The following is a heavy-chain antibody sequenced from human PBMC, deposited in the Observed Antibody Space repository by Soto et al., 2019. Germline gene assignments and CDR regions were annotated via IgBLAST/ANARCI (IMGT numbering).Heavy chain of an antibody. CDR1: GGAFSSYA. Sequence: SVKVSWKASGGAFSSYAISWVRQAPGQGLEWMGGIIPIFGTANYAQKFQGRVTITADESTSTAYMELSSLRSEDTAVYYCARVTAFCSSTSCANYYYGMDVWGQGTTVTVSS. D-gene: IGHD2-2*01. CDR3: ARVTAFCSSTSCANYYYGMDV. CDR2: IIPIFGTA. J-gene: IGHJ6*02. V-gene: IGHV1-69*13.